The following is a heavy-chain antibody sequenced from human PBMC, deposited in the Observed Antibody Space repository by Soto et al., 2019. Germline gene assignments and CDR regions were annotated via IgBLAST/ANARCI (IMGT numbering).Heavy chain of an antibody. Sequence: APVEICCAACGYTVKVSYVALSGQDTGQGLEWMGWINPNSGGTNYAQKFQGWVTMTRDTSISTAYMELSRLRSDDTAVYYCARDLLLKYYDFYVYDGMAVWGQGTTVTVSS. CDR1: GYTVKVSY. D-gene: IGHD3-3*01. CDR3: ARDLLLKYYDFYVYDGMAV. J-gene: IGHJ6*02. V-gene: IGHV1-2*04. CDR2: INPNSGGT.